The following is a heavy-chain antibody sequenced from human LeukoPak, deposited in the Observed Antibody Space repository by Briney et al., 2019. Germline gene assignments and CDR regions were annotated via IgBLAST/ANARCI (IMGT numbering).Heavy chain of an antibody. J-gene: IGHJ5*02. Sequence: ASVKVSCKASGYTFTSYDINWVRQATGQGLEWMGIINPSGGYTTYAQKFQGRVTMTRDTSTSTVYMELSSLRSEDTAVYYCARDRSNGDYDILTGYYGRAFDPWGQGTLVTVSS. CDR1: GYTFTSYD. V-gene: IGHV1-46*01. CDR3: ARDRSNGDYDILTGYYGRAFDP. D-gene: IGHD3-9*01. CDR2: INPSGGYT.